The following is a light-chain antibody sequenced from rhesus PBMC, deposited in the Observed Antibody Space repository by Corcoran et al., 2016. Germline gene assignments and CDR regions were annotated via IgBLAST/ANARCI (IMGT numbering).Light chain of an antibody. V-gene: IGLV2-13*03. CDR3: SSYATFNTFT. J-gene: IGLJ1*01. Sequence: QAAPTQSPSVSGSPGQSVTISCIGPSSDIGGSNRVSWYQLHPGKAPKVLIYEVNKRPSGVSDRFSGSKSGNTASLTISGLQVEDEADYYCSSYATFNTFTFGSGTRLTVL. CDR2: EVN. CDR1: SSDIGGSNR.